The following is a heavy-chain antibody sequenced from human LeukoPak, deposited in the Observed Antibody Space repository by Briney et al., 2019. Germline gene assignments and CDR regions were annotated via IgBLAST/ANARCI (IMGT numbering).Heavy chain of an antibody. J-gene: IGHJ4*02. V-gene: IGHV3-7*01. CDR1: GFTFSSYE. CDR3: ARGRTTVTHSFDY. CDR2: IKQDGSEK. Sequence: GGSLRLSCAASGFTFSSYEMNWVCQTPGKGLEWVANIKQDGSEKYYVDSVKGRFTISRDNTKTSLFLQMNNLRAEDTAMYYCARGRTTVTHSFDYWGQGTLVTVSS. D-gene: IGHD4-17*01.